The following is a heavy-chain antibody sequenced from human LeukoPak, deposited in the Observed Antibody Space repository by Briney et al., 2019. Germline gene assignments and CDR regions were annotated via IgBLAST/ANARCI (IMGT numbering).Heavy chain of an antibody. CDR1: GGSFSGHY. CDR2: INHSGST. J-gene: IGHJ4*02. Sequence: SETLSLTCSVYGGSFSGHYWSWIRQPPGKGLQWIGEINHSGSTDYNPSLKSRVTISVDTSKNQFSLELSSVTAADSGVYYCAVWTSRSSFDCWGQGTLVTVSS. D-gene: IGHD3/OR15-3a*01. CDR3: AVWTSRSSFDC. V-gene: IGHV4-34*01.